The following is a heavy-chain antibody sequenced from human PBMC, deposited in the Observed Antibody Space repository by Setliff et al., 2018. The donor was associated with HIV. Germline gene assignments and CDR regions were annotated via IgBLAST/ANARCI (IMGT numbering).Heavy chain of an antibody. Sequence: ASVKVSCKASGYTVTNYAIHWVRQAPGQGLEWMGWINAGNGNTESSKKFQGRVTITRETSATTAYMELSSLTPEDTAFYFCARGLYYYDTSGYYFLDYWGQGALVTVSS. CDR2: INAGNGNT. CDR3: ARGLYYYDTSGYYFLDY. D-gene: IGHD3-22*01. V-gene: IGHV1-3*01. CDR1: GYTVTNYA. J-gene: IGHJ4*02.